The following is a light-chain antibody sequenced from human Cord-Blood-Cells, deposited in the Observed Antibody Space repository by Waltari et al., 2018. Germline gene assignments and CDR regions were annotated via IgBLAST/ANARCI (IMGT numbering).Light chain of an antibody. CDR1: QSVSSY. CDR2: DAS. CDR3: QQRSNWPT. J-gene: IGKJ1*01. V-gene: IGKV3-11*01. Sequence: EIVLTQSPATLPLSPGERATLSCRASQSVSSYLAWYQQKPGQAPRLLLYDASNRATGSPARFSGSGSGTDFTLTISSLEPEDFAVYYCQQRSNWPTFGQGTKVEIK.